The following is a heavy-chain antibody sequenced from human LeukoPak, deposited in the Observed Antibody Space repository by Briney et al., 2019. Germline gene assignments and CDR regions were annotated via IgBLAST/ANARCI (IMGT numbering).Heavy chain of an antibody. J-gene: IGHJ6*03. CDR2: ISYDGSNK. D-gene: IGHD1-1*01. CDR3: AKDGDKPTLNWLYYYYYMDV. CDR1: GFTFSSYG. V-gene: IGHV3-30*18. Sequence: TGGSLRLSCAASGFTFSSYGMHWVRQAPGKGLEWVAVISYDGSNKYYADSVKGRFTISRDNSRNTLYLQMNSLRAEDTAVYYCAKDGDKPTLNWLYYYYYMDVWGKGTTVTVSS.